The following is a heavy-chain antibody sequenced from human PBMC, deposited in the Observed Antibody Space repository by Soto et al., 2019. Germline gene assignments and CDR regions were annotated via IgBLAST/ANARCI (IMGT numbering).Heavy chain of an antibody. V-gene: IGHV4-39*01. CDR1: GGSISSSSDY. Sequence: SETLSLTCTVSGGSISSSSDYWGWIRQPPGKGLEWIGSIYYSGSTYYNPSLKSRVTISVDTSKNQFSLKLSSVTAADTAVFYCASARGSGIEARPTYYSYYGMDVWGQGTTVTVSS. CDR3: ASARGSGIEARPTYYSYYGMDV. CDR2: IYYSGST. J-gene: IGHJ6*02. D-gene: IGHD6-6*01.